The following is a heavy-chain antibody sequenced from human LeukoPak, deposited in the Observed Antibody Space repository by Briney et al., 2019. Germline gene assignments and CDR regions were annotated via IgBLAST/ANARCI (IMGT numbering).Heavy chain of an antibody. CDR2: ISGSGEST. J-gene: IGHJ4*02. CDR3: AKVWAARYFDS. Sequence: GGSLRPSCAASGFTFSTYTVSWVRQAPGKGLEWVSGISGSGESTYYADSVKGRFTISRDNSKNTLYLQMNRLRAEDTAVYYCAKVWAARYFDSWGQGTLVTVSS. V-gene: IGHV3-23*01. CDR1: GFTFSTYT. D-gene: IGHD3-16*01.